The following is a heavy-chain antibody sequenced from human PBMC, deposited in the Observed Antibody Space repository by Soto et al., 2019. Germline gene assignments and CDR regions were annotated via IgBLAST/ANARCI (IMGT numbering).Heavy chain of an antibody. CDR2: IIPIFGTA. V-gene: IGHV1-69*13. CDR3: ASSTGVVIPYYCYGMDV. CDR1: GGTFSSYA. Sequence: SVKVSCKASGGTFSSYAISWVRQAPGQGLEWMGGIIPIFGTANYAQKFQGRVTITADESTSTAYMELSSLRSEDTAVYYCASSTGVVIPYYCYGMDVWGQGTTVTVSS. D-gene: IGHD3-3*01. J-gene: IGHJ6*02.